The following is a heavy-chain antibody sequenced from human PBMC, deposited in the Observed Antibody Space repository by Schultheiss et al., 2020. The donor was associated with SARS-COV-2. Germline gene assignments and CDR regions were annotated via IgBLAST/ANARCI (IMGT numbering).Heavy chain of an antibody. J-gene: IGHJ4*02. D-gene: IGHD3-22*01. Sequence: GGSLRLSCAASGFTFSSYAMSWVRQAPGKGLEWVSSISSSSSYTNYADSVKGRLTISRDNAKNSLYLQVNSLRAEDTALYYCAKTVRGRGGSSGYYQNYFDYWGQGTLVTVSS. CDR1: GFTFSSYA. CDR2: ISSSSSYT. V-gene: IGHV3-21*04. CDR3: AKTVRGRGGSSGYYQNYFDY.